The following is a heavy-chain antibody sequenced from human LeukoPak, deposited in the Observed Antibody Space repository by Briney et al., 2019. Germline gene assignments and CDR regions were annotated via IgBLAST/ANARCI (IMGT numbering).Heavy chain of an antibody. J-gene: IGHJ3*02. CDR2: INPNSGGT. CDR3: AGYYDSSVGAFDI. Sequence: ASVKVSCKASGYTFTGYYMHWVRQAPGQGLEWMGWINPNSGGTNYAQKFQGRVTMTRDTSISTAYMELSRLRSDDTAVYYCAGYYDSSVGAFDIWGQGTMVTVSS. V-gene: IGHV1-2*02. CDR1: GYTFTGYY. D-gene: IGHD3-22*01.